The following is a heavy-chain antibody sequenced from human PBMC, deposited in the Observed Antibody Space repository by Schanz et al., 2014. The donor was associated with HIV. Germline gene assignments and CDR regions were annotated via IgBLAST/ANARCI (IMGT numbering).Heavy chain of an antibody. CDR1: GGTLSNYA. Sequence: QVQLVQSGAEVKKTGSPVKVSCKAFGGTLSNYAISWVRQAPGQGLEWLGLIMPKFGTENYAQKYQGRVTLTADATTAYMELNSLRSDDTAVYYCAKSPIFGDVIFYGMDVWGQGTLVTVSS. CDR2: IMPKFGTE. CDR3: AKSPIFGDVIFYGMDV. D-gene: IGHD3-3*02. J-gene: IGHJ6*02. V-gene: IGHV1-69*01.